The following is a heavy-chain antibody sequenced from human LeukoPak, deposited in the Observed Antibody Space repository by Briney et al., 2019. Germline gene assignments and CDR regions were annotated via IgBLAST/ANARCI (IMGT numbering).Heavy chain of an antibody. Sequence: GGSLRLSCAASGFTVSSNYMSWVRQAPGKGLEWVSVIYSGGSTYYADSVKGRSTISRDNSKNTLYLQMNSLRAEDTAVYYCAKIVVVTVDDAFDIWGQGTMVTVSS. J-gene: IGHJ3*02. CDR2: IYSGGST. D-gene: IGHD2-21*02. CDR3: AKIVVVTVDDAFDI. CDR1: GFTVSSNY. V-gene: IGHV3-53*01.